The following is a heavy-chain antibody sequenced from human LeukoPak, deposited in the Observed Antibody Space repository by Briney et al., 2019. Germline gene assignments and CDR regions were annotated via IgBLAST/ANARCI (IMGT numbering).Heavy chain of an antibody. D-gene: IGHD1-26*01. CDR3: ARDRSVRYYDVSTQFDY. J-gene: IGHJ4*02. CDR1: GGSISSSSYY. V-gene: IGHV4-39*07. Sequence: PSETLSLTCTVSGGSISSSSYYWGWIRQPPGKGLEWIGSIYYSGSTNYNPSLKSRVTMSVDTSKNQFSLKLSSVTAADTAVYYCARDRSVRYYDVSTQFDYWGQGTLVTVSS. CDR2: IYYSGST.